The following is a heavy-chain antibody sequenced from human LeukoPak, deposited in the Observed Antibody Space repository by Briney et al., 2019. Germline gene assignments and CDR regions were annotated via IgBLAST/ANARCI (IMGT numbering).Heavy chain of an antibody. Sequence: PGGSLRLSCAASGFTFSSYWMHWVRQAPGKGLVWVSRISSDGSSTSYADSVKGRFTISRDNAKNTLHLQMNRLRAEDTAVYYCATRSAPDYWGQGTLVTVSS. CDR1: GFTFSSYW. D-gene: IGHD6-6*01. CDR2: ISSDGSST. J-gene: IGHJ4*02. V-gene: IGHV3-74*01. CDR3: ATRSAPDY.